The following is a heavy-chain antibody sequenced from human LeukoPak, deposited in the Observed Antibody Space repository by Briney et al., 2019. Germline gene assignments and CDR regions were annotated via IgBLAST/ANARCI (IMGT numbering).Heavy chain of an antibody. CDR3: ARDTRHYYGSGYYFDY. J-gene: IGHJ4*02. CDR1: GYTFTCYY. CDR2: INPNSGGT. V-gene: IGHV1-2*06. D-gene: IGHD3-10*01. Sequence: ASVKVSCKASGYTFTCYYMHWVRQAPGQGLEWMGRINPNSGGTNYAQKFQGRVTMTRDTSISTAYMELSRLRADDTAVYYCARDTRHYYGSGYYFDYWGQGTLVTVSS.